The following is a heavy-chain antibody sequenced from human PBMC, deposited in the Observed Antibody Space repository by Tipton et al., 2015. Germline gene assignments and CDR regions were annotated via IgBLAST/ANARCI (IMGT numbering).Heavy chain of an antibody. Sequence: QLVQSGAEVKKPGESLKISCKGSGYIFTSFWIGWVRQMPGKGLEWMGTIYLGDSETRYNPSFHGQVTIAADKSITTAYLQWRSLKASDTAMYYCVRRARRVGSHSYPYYFDYWGQGTLVPVSS. V-gene: IGHV5-51*01. J-gene: IGHJ4*02. CDR3: VRRARRVGSHSYPYYFDY. CDR1: GYIFTSFW. D-gene: IGHD1-26*01. CDR2: IYLGDSET.